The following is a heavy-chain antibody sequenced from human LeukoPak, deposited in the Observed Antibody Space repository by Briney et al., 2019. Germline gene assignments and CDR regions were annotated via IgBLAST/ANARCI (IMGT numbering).Heavy chain of an antibody. V-gene: IGHV3-23*01. CDR2: ISGSAGHT. Sequence: GGSLRLSCAASGFNLSNYAMSWVRQAPGRGLECVSDISGSAGHTSYAESVKGRFTVARDNSKNTLYVQMNSLRAEDTAVYYCAKHKYIRLWTPLDSWGQGTLVTVSS. D-gene: IGHD1-1*01. CDR3: AKHKYIRLWTPLDS. J-gene: IGHJ4*02. CDR1: GFNLSNYA.